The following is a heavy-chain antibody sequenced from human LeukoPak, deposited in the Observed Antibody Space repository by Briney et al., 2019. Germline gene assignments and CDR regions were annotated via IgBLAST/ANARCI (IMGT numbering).Heavy chain of an antibody. D-gene: IGHD1-26*01. CDR3: ARDAEWELLPHAFDV. Sequence: ASVKVSCKASGYTFTSYGISWVRQAPGQGLEWMGWISAYNVNTYYLQKLQGRVNMTTDTSTSTAYMELRSLRSDDTAVYYCARDAEWELLPHAFDVWGQGTMVTVSS. CDR1: GYTFTSYG. CDR2: ISAYNVNT. V-gene: IGHV1-18*01. J-gene: IGHJ3*01.